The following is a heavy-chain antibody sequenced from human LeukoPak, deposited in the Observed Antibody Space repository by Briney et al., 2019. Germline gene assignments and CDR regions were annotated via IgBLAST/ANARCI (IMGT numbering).Heavy chain of an antibody. CDR1: GGSFSGYY. CDR2: INHSRST. Sequence: SETLSLTCAVYGGSFSGYYWSWIRQPPGKGLEWIGEINHSRSTNYNPSLKSRVTISVDTSKNQFSLKLSSVTAADTAVYYCARGRGLLWFGEVSGPRNYYFDYWGQGTLVTVSS. J-gene: IGHJ4*02. V-gene: IGHV4-34*01. D-gene: IGHD3-10*01. CDR3: ARGRGLLWFGEVSGPRNYYFDY.